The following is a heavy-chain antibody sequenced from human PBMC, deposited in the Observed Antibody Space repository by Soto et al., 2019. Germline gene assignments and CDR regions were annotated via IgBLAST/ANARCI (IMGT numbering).Heavy chain of an antibody. D-gene: IGHD2-2*01. CDR3: ARGVRHIVVVPAAYYFDY. CDR2: MNPNSGNT. J-gene: IGHJ4*02. Sequence: QVQLVQSGAEVKKPGASVKVSCKASGYTFTSYDINWVRQATGQVLEWMGWMNPNSGNTGYAQKFQGRVTMTRNTSISTAYMELSSLRSEDTAVYYCARGVRHIVVVPAAYYFDYWGQGPLVTVSS. CDR1: GYTFTSYD. V-gene: IGHV1-8*01.